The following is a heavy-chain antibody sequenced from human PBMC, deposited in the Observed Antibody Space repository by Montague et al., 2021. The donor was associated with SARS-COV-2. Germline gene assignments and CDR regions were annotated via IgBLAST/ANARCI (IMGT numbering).Heavy chain of an antibody. CDR1: GGSISSSSYF. D-gene: IGHD6-13*01. J-gene: IGHJ4*02. V-gene: IGHV4-39*01. CDR2: IYYSGST. Sequence: SETLSLTCTVSGGSISSSSYFWGWIRQPPGKGLEWIGSIYYSGSTYYNPSLKSRVTISVDTSKNQFSLKLSSVTAADTAVYYCARAFIAAAGTTSFDSWGQGTLVTVSS. CDR3: ARAFIAAAGTTSFDS.